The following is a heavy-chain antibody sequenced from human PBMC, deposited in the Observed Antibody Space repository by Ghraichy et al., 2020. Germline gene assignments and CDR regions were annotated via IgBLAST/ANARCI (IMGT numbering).Heavy chain of an antibody. J-gene: IGHJ4*02. V-gene: IGHV3-9*01. CDR2: IIWNSGSI. CDR3: ARGSWGSPFDY. CDR1: GFTFDDYA. D-gene: IGHD1-26*01. Sequence: GGSLRLSCAASGFTFDDYAMHWVRQAPGKGLEWVSGIIWNSGSIGYADSVNGRFTISRDNAKNSLYLQMNSLRAEDTALYYCARGSWGSPFDYWGQGTLVTVSS.